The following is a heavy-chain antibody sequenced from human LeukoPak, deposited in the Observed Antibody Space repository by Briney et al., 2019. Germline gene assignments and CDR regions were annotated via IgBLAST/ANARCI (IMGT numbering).Heavy chain of an antibody. Sequence: GGSLRLSCAASGFTFSSYAMSWVRQAPGKGLVWVSRINSDGSSTSYADSVKGRFTISRDNAKNTLYLQMNSLRAEDTAVYYCAREVTMVRDVFDYWGQGTLVTVSS. V-gene: IGHV3-74*01. CDR1: GFTFSSYA. J-gene: IGHJ4*02. D-gene: IGHD3-10*01. CDR3: AREVTMVRDVFDY. CDR2: INSDGSST.